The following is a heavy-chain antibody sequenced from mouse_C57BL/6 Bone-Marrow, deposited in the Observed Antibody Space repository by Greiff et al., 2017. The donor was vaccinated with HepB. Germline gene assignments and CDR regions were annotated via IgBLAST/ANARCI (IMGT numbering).Heavy chain of an antibody. Sequence: QVQLQQSGAELVMPGASVKLSCKASGYTFTSYWMHWVKQRPGQGLEWIGEIDPSDSYTNYNQKFKGKSTLTVDKSSSTAYMQLSSLTSEDSAVYYCARGLLLSYAMDYWGQGTSVTVSS. V-gene: IGHV1-69*01. D-gene: IGHD1-1*01. CDR2: IDPSDSYT. CDR1: GYTFTSYW. CDR3: ARGLLLSYAMDY. J-gene: IGHJ4*01.